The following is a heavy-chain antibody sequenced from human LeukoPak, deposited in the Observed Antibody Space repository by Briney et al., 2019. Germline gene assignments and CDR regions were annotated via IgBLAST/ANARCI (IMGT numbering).Heavy chain of an antibody. CDR3: ARSPALWQQLVQAPDY. Sequence: ASVKVSCKASGYTFTSYGISWVRQAPGQGLEWMGWISAYNGNTNYAQKLQGRVTMTTDTSTSTAYMELRSLRSDDTAVYYCARSPALWQQLVQAPDYWGQGTLVTVSS. D-gene: IGHD6-13*01. V-gene: IGHV1-18*01. CDR2: ISAYNGNT. J-gene: IGHJ4*02. CDR1: GYTFTSYG.